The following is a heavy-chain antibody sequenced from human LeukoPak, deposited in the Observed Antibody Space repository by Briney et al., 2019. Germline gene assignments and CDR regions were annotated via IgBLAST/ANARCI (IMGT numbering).Heavy chain of an antibody. D-gene: IGHD6-19*01. CDR3: AREHTPYGSGCTAAY. CDR2: VSPSSSSI. CDR1: GFTFSSYG. V-gene: IGHV3-48*01. Sequence: GGSLRLSCAASGFTFSSYGMNWVRQAPGTGLGGVSYVSPSSSSIYYADSVKGRFTISRDNAKNSLYLQMNSLRAEDTAVYYCAREHTPYGSGCTAAYWGQGTLVTVSS. J-gene: IGHJ4*02.